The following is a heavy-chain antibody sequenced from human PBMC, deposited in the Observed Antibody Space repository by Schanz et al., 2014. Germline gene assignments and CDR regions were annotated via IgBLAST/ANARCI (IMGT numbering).Heavy chain of an antibody. CDR3: AKGRFGELSAFDI. V-gene: IGHV3-30*18. CDR1: GFTFSSYD. Sequence: VQLVESGGGVVQPGRSLRLSCAASGFTFSSYDVFWVRQAPGKGLEWVAILWHDGSKKYYADSVKGRFTVSRDNSKNTLYLQLNSLRAEDTAVYYCAKGRFGELSAFDIWGQGTMVTVSS. J-gene: IGHJ3*02. D-gene: IGHD3-10*01. CDR2: LWHDGSKK.